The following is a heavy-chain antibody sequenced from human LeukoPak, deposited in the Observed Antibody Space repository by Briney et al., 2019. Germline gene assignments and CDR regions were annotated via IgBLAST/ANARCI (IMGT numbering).Heavy chain of an antibody. J-gene: IGHJ6*02. CDR3: ARGRAYDSSGYYYPYYGMDV. D-gene: IGHD3-22*01. V-gene: IGHV3-11*01. CDR2: ISSSGSTI. CDR1: RFTFSDYY. Sequence: PGGSLRLSCAASRFTFSDYYMSWIRQAPGKGLEWVSFISSSGSTIYYAGSVKGRFTISRDNAKNSLYLQMNSLRAEDTAVYYCARGRAYDSSGYYYPYYGMDVWGQGTTVTVSS.